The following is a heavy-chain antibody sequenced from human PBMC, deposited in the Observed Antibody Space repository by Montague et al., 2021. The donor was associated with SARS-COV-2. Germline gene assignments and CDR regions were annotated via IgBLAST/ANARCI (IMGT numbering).Heavy chain of an antibody. Sequence: SETLSLTCVVSGDSISTDNWWTWVRLPPGKGLEWVGEIYHSGSTKYNPSLKSRVTISVDTSKNQFSLKLSSGTAADTAVYYCARGTKRGFTYDYDSSGYASDYWGQGTLVTVSS. CDR1: GDSISTDNW. V-gene: IGHV4-4*02. D-gene: IGHD3-22*01. J-gene: IGHJ4*02. CDR3: ARGTKRGFTYDYDSSGYASDY. CDR2: IYHSGST.